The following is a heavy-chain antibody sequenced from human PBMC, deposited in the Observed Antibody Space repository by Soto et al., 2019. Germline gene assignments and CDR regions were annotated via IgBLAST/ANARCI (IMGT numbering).Heavy chain of an antibody. D-gene: IGHD3-10*01. CDR2: ISAYNGNT. CDR3: ARGDYGSGRPPYYYYMDV. CDR1: GYTFTSYG. V-gene: IGHV1-18*01. J-gene: IGHJ6*03. Sequence: ASVKVSCKASGYTFTSYGISWVRQAPGQGLEWMGWISAYNGNTNYAQKLQGRVTMTTDTSTSTAYMELRSLRSDDTAVYYCARGDYGSGRPPYYYYMDVWGKGTTVTVSS.